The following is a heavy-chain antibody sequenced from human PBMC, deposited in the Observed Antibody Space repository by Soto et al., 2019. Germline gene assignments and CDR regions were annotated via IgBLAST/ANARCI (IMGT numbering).Heavy chain of an antibody. D-gene: IGHD3-22*01. CDR1: GFSFSTSV. Sequence: EVQLLESGGDLVQPGGSLRLSCAASGFSFSTSVMSWVRQAPGKGQEWVSDISGSGGSTHYADYVKGRFTISSNNSKNTLYMQTNSLRAEDTAVYYCAKRNSSNWSSFDYWGQGTLVTVSS. CDR3: AKRNSSNWSSFDY. V-gene: IGHV3-23*01. J-gene: IGHJ4*02. CDR2: ISGSGGST.